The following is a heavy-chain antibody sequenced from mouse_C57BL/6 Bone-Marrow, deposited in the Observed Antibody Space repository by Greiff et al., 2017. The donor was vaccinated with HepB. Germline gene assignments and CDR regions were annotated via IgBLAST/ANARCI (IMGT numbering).Heavy chain of an antibody. CDR2: INPGSGGT. Sequence: QVQLQQSGAELVRPGTSVKVSCKASGYAFTNYLIEWVKQRPGQGLEWIGVINPGSGGTNYNEKFKGKATLTADKSSSTAYMQLSSLTSEDSAVYFCARWGDYYGSSWYFDVWGTGTTVTVSS. CDR3: ARWGDYYGSSWYFDV. CDR1: GYAFTNYL. J-gene: IGHJ1*03. V-gene: IGHV1-54*01. D-gene: IGHD1-1*01.